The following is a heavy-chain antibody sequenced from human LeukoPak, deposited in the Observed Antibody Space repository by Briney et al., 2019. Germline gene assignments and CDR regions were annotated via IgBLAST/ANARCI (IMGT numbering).Heavy chain of an antibody. CDR1: GGSISSYY. D-gene: IGHD3-3*01. V-gene: IGHV4-59*01. CDR2: IYCSGST. Sequence: PSETLSLTCTVSGGSISSYYWSWIRQPPGKGLEWIGYIYCSGSTNYNPSLKSRVTISVDTSKNQFSLKLSSVTAADTAVYYCARGRFALDYWGQGTLVTVSS. J-gene: IGHJ4*02. CDR3: ARGRFALDY.